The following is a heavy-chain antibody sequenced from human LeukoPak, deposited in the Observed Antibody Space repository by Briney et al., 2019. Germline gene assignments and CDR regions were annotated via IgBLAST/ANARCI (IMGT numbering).Heavy chain of an antibody. CDR2: ISSSSSYI. CDR1: GFTFSSYS. CDR3: ARSVVVVAATFYFDY. D-gene: IGHD2-15*01. J-gene: IGHJ4*02. Sequence: GGSLRLSCAASGFTFSSYSMNWVRQAPGKGLEWVSSISSSSSYIYYADSVKGRFTISRDNAKNSLYLQMHSLRVEDTAVYYCARSVVVVAATFYFDYWGQGTLVTVSS. V-gene: IGHV3-21*01.